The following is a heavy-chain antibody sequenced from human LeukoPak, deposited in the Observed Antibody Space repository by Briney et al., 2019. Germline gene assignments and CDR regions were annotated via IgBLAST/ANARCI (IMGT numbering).Heavy chain of an antibody. V-gene: IGHV1-3*01. CDR3: ARVRGVLKYYFDY. Sequence: ASVKVSCKASGYTFTSYAMHWVRQAPGQRLEWMGWINADNGNTKYSQKFQGRVTITRDTSASTAYMELSSLRSEDTAVYYCARVRGVLKYYFDYWGQGTLVTVSS. CDR1: GYTFTSYA. CDR2: INADNGNT. J-gene: IGHJ4*02. D-gene: IGHD3-10*01.